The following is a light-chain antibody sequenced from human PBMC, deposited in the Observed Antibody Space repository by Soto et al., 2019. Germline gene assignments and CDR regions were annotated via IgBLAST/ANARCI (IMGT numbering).Light chain of an antibody. Sequence: EIVLTQSTGTLSLSPGERATLSCRASQSVSTYLGWYQQKPGQVPRLLIDGASSRASGIPHWFSGSGSGTDFPVTISRLAPEDAAYYYYQQYGNPPTFGQGTKVEVK. V-gene: IGKV3-20*01. CDR3: QQYGNPPT. CDR1: QSVSTY. CDR2: GAS. J-gene: IGKJ1*01.